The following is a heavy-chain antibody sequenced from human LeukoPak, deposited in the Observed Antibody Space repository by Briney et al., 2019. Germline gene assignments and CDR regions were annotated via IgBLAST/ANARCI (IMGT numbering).Heavy chain of an antibody. J-gene: IGHJ4*02. Sequence: SGTLPLTCTVSGGSISSYYWSWIRQPPGKGLEWIGYIYYSGSTNYNPSLKSRVTISVDTSKNQFSLRLSSVTAADTAVYYCARGGGWSPYYFDYWGQGALVTVSS. V-gene: IGHV4-59*01. CDR1: GGSISSYY. CDR2: IYYSGST. CDR3: ARGGGWSPYYFDY. D-gene: IGHD6-19*01.